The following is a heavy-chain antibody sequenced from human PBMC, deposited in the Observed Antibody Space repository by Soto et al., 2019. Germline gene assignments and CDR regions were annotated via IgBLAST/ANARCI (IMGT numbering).Heavy chain of an antibody. D-gene: IGHD3-10*01. CDR3: ATPMVRGVPPSEFYGMAV. CDR1: GYTFTSYY. J-gene: IGHJ6*02. CDR2: INPSGGST. Sequence: ASVKVSCKASGYTFTSYYMHWVRQAPGQGLEWMGIINPSGGSTSYAQKFQGRVTMTRDTSTSTVYMELSSLRSEDTAVYYCATPMVRGVPPSEFYGMAVWGQGTTVTVSS. V-gene: IGHV1-46*01.